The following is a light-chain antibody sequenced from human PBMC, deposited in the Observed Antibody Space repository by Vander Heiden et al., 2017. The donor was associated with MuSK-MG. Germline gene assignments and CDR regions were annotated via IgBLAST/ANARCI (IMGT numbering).Light chain of an antibody. V-gene: IGLV3-19*01. Sequence: SSELTQDPAVSVALGQSVRITCQGDSLENSYACWYQQKPGQAPLLVFYGKNNRPSGIPHRFSGSSSGNTASLTITGAQAEDEADYYCSSRDSSGLHVVFGGGTKLTVL. CDR1: SLENSY. CDR3: SSRDSSGLHVV. J-gene: IGLJ2*01. CDR2: GKN.